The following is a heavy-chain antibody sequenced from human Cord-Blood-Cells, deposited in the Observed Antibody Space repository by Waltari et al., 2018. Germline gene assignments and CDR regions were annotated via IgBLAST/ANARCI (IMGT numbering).Heavy chain of an antibody. V-gene: IGHV1-69*01. CDR2: IIPIFGTA. CDR3: ARDVGGVAAPEGWFDP. CDR1: GGTFSSYA. Sequence: QVQLVQYGAEVKKHGSSVKVSCKASGGTFSSYAISWVRQAPGQGLEWMGGIIPIFGTANYAQKFQGRVTITADESTSTAYMELSSLRSEDTAVYYCARDVGGVAAPEGWFDPWGQGTLVTVSS. J-gene: IGHJ5*02. D-gene: IGHD6-13*01.